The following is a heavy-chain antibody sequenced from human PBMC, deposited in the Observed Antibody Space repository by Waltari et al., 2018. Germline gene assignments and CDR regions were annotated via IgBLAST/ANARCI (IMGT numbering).Heavy chain of an antibody. D-gene: IGHD2-21*02. CDR1: GFIFSKFT. CDR3: GKILLEGVTPNMGS. V-gene: IGHV3-30-3*02. CDR2: ISFDGSST. Sequence: QVQLVESGGGVVQPGTSRKPPCVAAGFIFSKFTMLWVRQAPGKGLEGVAFISFDGSSTTYVDSVRGRFSISRDNSKHILYLQMHNLRTDDTAVYYCGKILLEGVTPNMGSWGQGTLVTVSS. J-gene: IGHJ5*02.